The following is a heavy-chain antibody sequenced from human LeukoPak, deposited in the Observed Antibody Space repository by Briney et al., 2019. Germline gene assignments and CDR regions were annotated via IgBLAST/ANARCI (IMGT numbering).Heavy chain of an antibody. V-gene: IGHV1-24*01. CDR1: GYTLTELS. J-gene: IGHJ4*02. CDR3: ATRRLEELTHDHPIAY. D-gene: IGHD3-16*01. Sequence: ASVKVSCKVSGYTLTELSMHWVRQAPGKGLEWMGGFDPEDGETIYAQKFQGRVTMTEDTSTDTAYMELSSLRSEDTAVYYCATRRLEELTHDHPIAYWGQGTLVTVSS. CDR2: FDPEDGET.